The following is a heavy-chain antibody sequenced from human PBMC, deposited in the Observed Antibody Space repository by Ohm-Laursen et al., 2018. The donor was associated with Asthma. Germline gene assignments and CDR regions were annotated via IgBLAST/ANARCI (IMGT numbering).Heavy chain of an antibody. V-gene: IGHV4-59*01. CDR2: IYYSGST. CDR3: ARDRVFWFDP. D-gene: IGHD2-8*01. Sequence: TLSLTCSVSGGSISSYYWSWIRQPPGKGLEWIGYIYYSGSTNYNPSLKSRVTISVDTSKNQFSLKLSSVTAADTAVYYCARDRVFWFDPWGQGTLVTVSS. CDR1: GGSISSYY. J-gene: IGHJ5*02.